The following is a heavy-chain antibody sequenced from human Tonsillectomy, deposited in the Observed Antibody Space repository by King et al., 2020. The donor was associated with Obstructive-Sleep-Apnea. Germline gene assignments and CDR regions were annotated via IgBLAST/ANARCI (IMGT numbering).Heavy chain of an antibody. CDR1: GFTFSIYA. Sequence: VQLVESGGGVVQPGRSLRLSCAASGFTFSIYAIHWVRQAPGKGLEWVAFISYDGSNKYFPDSVKGRFTISRDNSKNTLYLQMNSLRPEDTAGYYCARGGGSVTTVTNWGDYFDYWGQGTLVTVSS. J-gene: IGHJ4*02. V-gene: IGHV3-30*04. CDR3: ARGGGSVTTVTNWGDYFDY. D-gene: IGHD4-17*01. CDR2: ISYDGSNK.